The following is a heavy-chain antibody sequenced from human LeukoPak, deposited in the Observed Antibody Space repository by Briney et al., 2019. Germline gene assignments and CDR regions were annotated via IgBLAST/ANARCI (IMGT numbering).Heavy chain of an antibody. CDR2: IIPIIGTA. V-gene: IGHV1-69*01. CDR1: GGTFSNYV. Sequence: SVKVSCNASGGTFSNYVLSWVRQAPGQGLEWMGGIIPIIGTANYARKFQGRVTITVDESTSTAYLEVSTLRSEDTALYYCATSSDAMTSTTFDIWGQGTMVSVSS. CDR3: ATSSDAMTSTTFDI. J-gene: IGHJ3*02. D-gene: IGHD2-2*01.